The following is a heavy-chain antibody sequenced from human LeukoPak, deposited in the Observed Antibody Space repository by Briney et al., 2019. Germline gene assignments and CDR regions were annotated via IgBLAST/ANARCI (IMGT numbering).Heavy chain of an antibody. CDR1: GFTFSSYE. Sequence: GGSLRLSCAASGFTFSSYEMNWVRQAPGKGLEWVSYISSSVITIYYADYVKGRFTISRDNAKNSLYLQMHSLRAEDTAFFFQAEDGIRYFDWLGPKTTYYFDYWGQGTLVTVSS. D-gene: IGHD3-9*01. J-gene: IGHJ4*02. V-gene: IGHV3-48*03. CDR2: ISSSVITI. CDR3: AEDGIRYFDWLGPKTTYYFDY.